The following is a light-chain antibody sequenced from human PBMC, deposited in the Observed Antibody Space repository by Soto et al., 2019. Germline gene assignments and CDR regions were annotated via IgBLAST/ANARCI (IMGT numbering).Light chain of an antibody. V-gene: IGKV3-11*01. CDR3: QQRSGWPRT. CDR2: DAS. Sequence: IVLTQSPATLSLSPGERATLSCRASQIVNKYLGWYQQKPGQAPRTLIYDASNRATGIPARISGSGSGTDFTLTISSLEPEDFAIYYCQQRSGWPRTFGQGTKVDIK. J-gene: IGKJ1*01. CDR1: QIVNKY.